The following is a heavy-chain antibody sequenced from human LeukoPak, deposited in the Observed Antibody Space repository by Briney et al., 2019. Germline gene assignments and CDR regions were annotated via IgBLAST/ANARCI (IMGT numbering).Heavy chain of an antibody. D-gene: IGHD3-3*01. CDR3: ARGGGAVFGVVND. CDR1: GYSFATKY. V-gene: IGHV1-2*02. J-gene: IGHJ4*02. CDR2: INPNSGGT. Sequence: ASVKVSCKASGYSFATKYMHWVRQAHGQGLEWMGWINPNSGGTNYAQKFQGRVTMTRDTSISTAYMELSRLRSDDTAVYYCARGGGAVFGVVNDWGQGTLVTVSS.